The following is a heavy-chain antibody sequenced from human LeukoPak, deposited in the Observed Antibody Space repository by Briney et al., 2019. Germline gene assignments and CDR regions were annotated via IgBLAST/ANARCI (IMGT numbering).Heavy chain of an antibody. Sequence: PGGSLRLSCAASGFTFSSYSMNWVRQAPGKGLEWVSSISASGTSIYYADSVRGRFTISRDNAKKSLYLQMNSLRAEDTAVYYCARDGTWGPGTLVTVSS. CDR1: GFTFSSYS. J-gene: IGHJ5*02. CDR3: ARDGT. CDR2: ISASGTSI. D-gene: IGHD1-26*01. V-gene: IGHV3-21*01.